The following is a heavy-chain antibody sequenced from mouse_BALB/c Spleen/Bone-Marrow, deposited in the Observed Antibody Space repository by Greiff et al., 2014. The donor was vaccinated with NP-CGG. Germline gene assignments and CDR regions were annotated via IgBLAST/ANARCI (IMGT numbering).Heavy chain of an antibody. CDR1: GFSLSRYS. J-gene: IGHJ2*01. CDR2: IWGGGST. V-gene: IGHV2-6-4*01. D-gene: IGHD1-1*01. Sequence: QVHVKQSGPGLVAPSQSLSITCTVSGFSLSRYSVHWVRQPPGKGLEWLGMIWGGGSTDYNSALKSRLSISKDNSKSQVFLKMNSLQTDDTAMYYCARNEDSNYYGSSLYYFDYWGQGTTLTVSS. CDR3: ARNEDSNYYGSSLYYFDY.